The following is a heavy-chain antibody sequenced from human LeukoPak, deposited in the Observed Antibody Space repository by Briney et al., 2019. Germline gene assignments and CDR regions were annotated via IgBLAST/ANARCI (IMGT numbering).Heavy chain of an antibody. J-gene: IGHJ5*02. D-gene: IGHD3-10*01. Sequence: GSLRLSCVGSGFTFSSYEMNWVRQAPGKGLEWVSYIRESGTTIYYADSVKGRFTISRDDAKNSLYLQMNSLRAEDTAVYYCARDKGSDGIDLWGQGTLVTVSS. V-gene: IGHV3-48*03. CDR1: GFTFSSYE. CDR3: ARDKGSDGIDL. CDR2: IRESGTTI.